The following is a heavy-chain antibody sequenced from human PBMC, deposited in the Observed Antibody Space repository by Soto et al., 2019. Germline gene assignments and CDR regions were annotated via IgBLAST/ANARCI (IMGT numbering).Heavy chain of an antibody. CDR2: IWYDGSNK. D-gene: IGHD6-6*01. Sequence: GGSLRLSCAASGFTFSSYGMHWVRQAPGKGLEWVAVIWYDGSNKYYADSVKGRFTISRDNSKNTLYLQMNSLRAEDTAVYYCAREEYSSSSDRYYYYGMDVWGQGTTVTVSS. V-gene: IGHV3-33*01. CDR3: AREEYSSSSDRYYYYGMDV. CDR1: GFTFSSYG. J-gene: IGHJ6*02.